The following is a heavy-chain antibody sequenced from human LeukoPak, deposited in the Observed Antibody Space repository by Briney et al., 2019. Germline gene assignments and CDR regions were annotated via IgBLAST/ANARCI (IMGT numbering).Heavy chain of an antibody. CDR2: INHSGST. D-gene: IGHD6-19*01. V-gene: IGHV4-34*01. J-gene: IGHJ4*02. CDR3: ARTPNLDPTRSPSAIAVAGAEFDY. CDR1: GGSFSGYY. Sequence: SSETLSLTCAVYGGSFSGYYWSWIRQPPGKGLEWIGEINHSGSTNYNPSLKSRVTISVDTSKNQFSLKLSSVTAADTAVYYCARTPNLDPTRSPSAIAVAGAEFDYWGQGTLVTVSS.